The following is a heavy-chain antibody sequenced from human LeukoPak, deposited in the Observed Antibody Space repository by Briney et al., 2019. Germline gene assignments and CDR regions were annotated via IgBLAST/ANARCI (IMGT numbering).Heavy chain of an antibody. CDR1: GYTFTGYY. CDR2: ISAYNGNT. Sequence: GASVKVSCKASGYTFTGYYMHWVRQAPGQGLEWMGWISAYNGNTNYAQKLQGRVTMTTDTSTSTAYMELRSLRSDDTAVYYCASHYGGNSEVDYWGQGTLVTVSS. V-gene: IGHV1-18*04. CDR3: ASHYGGNSEVDY. D-gene: IGHD4-23*01. J-gene: IGHJ4*02.